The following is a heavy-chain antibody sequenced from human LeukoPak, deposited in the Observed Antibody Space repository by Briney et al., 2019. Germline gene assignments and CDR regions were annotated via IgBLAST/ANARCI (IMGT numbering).Heavy chain of an antibody. CDR2: ISGSGDRR. D-gene: IGHD6-13*01. CDR1: GFTFSNAW. CDR3: AKGPKQLLVGSRGYYFDY. V-gene: IGHV3-23*01. Sequence: GGSLRLSCAASGFTFSNAWMSWVRQAPGKGLEWVSGISGSGDRRNYADSVKGRFTISRDISKNTLYLQMNSLRAEDTAVYYCAKGPKQLLVGSRGYYFDYWGQGTLVTVSS. J-gene: IGHJ4*02.